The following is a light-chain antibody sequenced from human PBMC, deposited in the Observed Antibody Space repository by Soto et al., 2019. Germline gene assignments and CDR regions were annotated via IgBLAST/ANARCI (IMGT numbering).Light chain of an antibody. CDR3: SSYSSSSSVV. CDR1: SSDVGGYNY. CDR2: DVS. J-gene: IGLJ2*01. Sequence: QSVLTQPASVSGSPGQTITISCTGTSSDVGGYNYVSWYQQHPVKAPKLMIYDVSNRPSGVSNRFSGSKSGNTASLTISGLQAEDEGDYYCSSYSSSSSVVFGGGTKLTVL. V-gene: IGLV2-14*03.